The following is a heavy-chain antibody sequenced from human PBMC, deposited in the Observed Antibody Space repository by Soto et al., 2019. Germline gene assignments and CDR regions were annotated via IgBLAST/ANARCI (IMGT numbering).Heavy chain of an antibody. J-gene: IGHJ3*02. Sequence: QVQLVESGGGVVQPGRSLRLSCAASGFTFSSYGIHWVRQAPGKGLEWVAVIWYDGSNKYYADSVKGRFTISRDNSKNTLYLQMNSLRAEDTAVYYCARARDSSGYDAFDIWGQGTMVTVSS. V-gene: IGHV3-33*01. CDR1: GFTFSSYG. CDR3: ARARDSSGYDAFDI. D-gene: IGHD3-22*01. CDR2: IWYDGSNK.